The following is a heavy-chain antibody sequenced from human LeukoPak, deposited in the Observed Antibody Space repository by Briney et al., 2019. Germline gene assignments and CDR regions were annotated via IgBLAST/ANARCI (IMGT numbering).Heavy chain of an antibody. V-gene: IGHV3-48*04. J-gene: IGHJ4*02. CDR3: ASTYQYGGNLPFDS. Sequence: GGSLRLSCEASGFIFSNYDMNWVRQAPGKGLEWVSYISGSTSTIYYADSVKGRFTISRDNAKNSLYLQMNSLRAEDTAVYYCASTYQYGGNLPFDSWGQGILVTVSS. CDR1: GFIFSNYD. CDR2: ISGSTSTI. D-gene: IGHD4-23*01.